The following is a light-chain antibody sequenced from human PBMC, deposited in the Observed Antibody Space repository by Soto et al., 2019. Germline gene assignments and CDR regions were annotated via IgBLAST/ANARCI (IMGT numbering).Light chain of an antibody. CDR1: QGISSS. J-gene: IGKJ5*01. Sequence: DIQLTQSPSFLSASVGDRVTITCRASQGISSSLAWFQQKPGIAPKLLIYAASTLQSGVPSRFSGSGSGTEFTLTISSLQPEDFATYYCQQLNSYPLTFGQGTRLEI. CDR2: AAS. CDR3: QQLNSYPLT. V-gene: IGKV1-9*01.